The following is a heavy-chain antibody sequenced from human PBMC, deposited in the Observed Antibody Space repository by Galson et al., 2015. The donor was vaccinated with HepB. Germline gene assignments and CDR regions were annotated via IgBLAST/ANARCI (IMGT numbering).Heavy chain of an antibody. CDR3: ATGHCSSASCYNPLYYMDV. V-gene: IGHV3-74*01. Sequence: SLRLSCAASGFTFSSYWMHWVRQAPGKGLVWVSRINNDGSGTSHADSVKGRFTISRDNAKNTLYLQMISLTAEDTALYYCATGHCSSASCYNPLYYMDVWGQGTTVTVSS. CDR1: GFTFSSYW. J-gene: IGHJ6*03. CDR2: INNDGSGT. D-gene: IGHD2-2*02.